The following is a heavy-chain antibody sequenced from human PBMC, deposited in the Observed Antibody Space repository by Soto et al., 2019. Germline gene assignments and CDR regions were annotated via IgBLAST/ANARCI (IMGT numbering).Heavy chain of an antibody. Sequence: SETLSLTCAVSGGSISSGGYSWSWIRQPPGKGLEWIGYIYHSGSTYYNPSLKSRVTISVDRSKNQFSLKLSSVTAADTAVYYCARAYDSIQFDPWGQGTLVTVSS. J-gene: IGHJ5*02. CDR2: IYHSGST. CDR3: ARAYDSIQFDP. CDR1: GGSISSGGYS. D-gene: IGHD3-22*01. V-gene: IGHV4-30-2*01.